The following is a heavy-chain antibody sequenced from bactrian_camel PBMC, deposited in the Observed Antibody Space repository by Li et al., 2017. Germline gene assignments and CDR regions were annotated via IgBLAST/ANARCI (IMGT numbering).Heavy chain of an antibody. Sequence: HVQLVESGGGSVQAGGSLRLSCKAPGYKYRRNCMGWFRQYPGKEREGVAAIAPSSRIRYYLDSVKGRFTISRDNSQNTVYLQMNSLESEDTARYYCAKGVFAHADGTGHRIRGQGTQVTVS. CDR2: IAPSSRIR. J-gene: IGHJ4*01. D-gene: IGHD3*01. CDR1: GYKYRRNC. V-gene: IGHV3S1*01.